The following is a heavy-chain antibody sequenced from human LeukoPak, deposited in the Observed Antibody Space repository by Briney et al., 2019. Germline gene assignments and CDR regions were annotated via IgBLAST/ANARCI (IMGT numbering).Heavy chain of an antibody. Sequence: GESLKISCXGSGYSFTSYWIGWVRQMPGKGLKWMGIIYPGDSDTRYSPSFQGQVTISADKSISTAYLQWSSLKASDTAMYYCAGRCSSTSCHKAYYFDYWGQGTLVTVSS. CDR1: GYSFTSYW. J-gene: IGHJ4*02. CDR2: IYPGDSDT. CDR3: AGRCSSTSCHKAYYFDY. D-gene: IGHD2-2*01. V-gene: IGHV5-51*01.